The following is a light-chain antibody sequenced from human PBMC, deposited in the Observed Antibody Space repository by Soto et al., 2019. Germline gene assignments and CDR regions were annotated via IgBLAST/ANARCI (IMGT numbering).Light chain of an antibody. CDR2: GAS. Sequence: EIVMTQSPATLSVSPGETATLSCRASQSVSNNVAWYQQKPGQAPRLLILGASTRATGIPARFSGSGSGTEFTLSISSLQSEDFAVYYCQQYSNWPLTFGGGTKVEIK. CDR3: QQYSNWPLT. V-gene: IGKV3-15*01. J-gene: IGKJ4*01. CDR1: QSVSNN.